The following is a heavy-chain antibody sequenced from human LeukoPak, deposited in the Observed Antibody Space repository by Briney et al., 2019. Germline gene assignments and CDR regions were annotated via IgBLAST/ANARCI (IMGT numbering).Heavy chain of an antibody. CDR3: ARGHDYYYSGRQSWFDP. CDR2: IHSIGGT. V-gene: IGHV4-59*01. CDR1: GGSFSGYY. Sequence: SETLSLTCAVYGGSFSGYYWSWIRQPPEKGLEWIGYIHSIGGTNYNPSLKSRVTISVDTSKNQFSLTLSSVTAPDTAFYYCARGHDYYYSGRQSWFDPWGQGTLVTVSS. D-gene: IGHD3-10*01. J-gene: IGHJ5*02.